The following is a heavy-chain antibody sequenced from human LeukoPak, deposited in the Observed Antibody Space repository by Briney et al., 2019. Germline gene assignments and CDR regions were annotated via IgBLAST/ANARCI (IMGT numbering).Heavy chain of an antibody. V-gene: IGHV3-74*01. CDR3: TTLYSGSLDY. D-gene: IGHD5-12*01. CDR1: GFPFSTYW. Sequence: GGSLRLSCAASGFPFSTYWMYWVRQAPGKGLVWVSRIRPDGSTTTYADSVKGRFTISRDNAKNTLFLQMNSLRAEDTAMYYCTTLYSGSLDYWGQGTLVTVSS. CDR2: IRPDGSTT. J-gene: IGHJ4*02.